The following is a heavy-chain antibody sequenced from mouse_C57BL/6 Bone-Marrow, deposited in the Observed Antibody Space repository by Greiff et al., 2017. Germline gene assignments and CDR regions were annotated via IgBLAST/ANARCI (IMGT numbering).Heavy chain of an antibody. Sequence: DVQLQESGGGLVKPGGSLKLSCAASGFTFSSYAMSWVRQTPDKRLEWVATISDGGSYTYYPDNVKGRFTISRDNAKNHLYLQMSHLKSEDTAMYYCARDEYGIWYFDVWGTGTTVTVSS. CDR2: ISDGGSYT. D-gene: IGHD1-2*01. CDR1: GFTFSSYA. J-gene: IGHJ1*03. CDR3: ARDEYGIWYFDV. V-gene: IGHV5-4*01.